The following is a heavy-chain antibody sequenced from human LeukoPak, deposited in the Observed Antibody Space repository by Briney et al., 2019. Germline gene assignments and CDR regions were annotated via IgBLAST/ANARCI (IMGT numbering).Heavy chain of an antibody. V-gene: IGHV4-59*11. J-gene: IGHJ5*02. D-gene: IGHD3-3*01. CDR2: IYYSGST. CDR1: GGSISSHY. CDR3: ARDRLETNYDFWSGPRQNTNWFDP. Sequence: SETLSLTCTVSGGSISSHYWSWIRQPPGKGLEWIGYIYYSGSTNYNPSLKSRVTISVDTSKNQFSLKLSSVTAADTAVYYCARDRLETNYDFWSGPRQNTNWFDPWGQGTLVTVS.